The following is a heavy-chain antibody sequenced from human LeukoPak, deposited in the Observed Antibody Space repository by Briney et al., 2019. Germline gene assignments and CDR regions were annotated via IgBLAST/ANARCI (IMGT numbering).Heavy chain of an antibody. J-gene: IGHJ1*01. Sequence: GGSLRLSCAASGFTFSSHGMNWVRQAPGKGLEWVSGSSSIGGRTYYADSVKGRFTVTRDDSRDTLHLQMNSLRAEDTGVYYCAKDDAWGRFYHWGQGTLVTVSS. D-gene: IGHD3-16*01. CDR2: SSSIGGRT. CDR3: AKDDAWGRFYH. CDR1: GFTFSSHG. V-gene: IGHV3-23*01.